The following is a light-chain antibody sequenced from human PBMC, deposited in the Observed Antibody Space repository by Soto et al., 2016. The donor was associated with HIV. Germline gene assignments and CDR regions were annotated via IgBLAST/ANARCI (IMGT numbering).Light chain of an antibody. CDR2: GAS. CDR3: QQYTGYPIT. V-gene: IGKV1-9*01. J-gene: IGKJ2*01. CDR1: QGISSY. Sequence: DIQLTQSPSFVSASVGDRVTITCRASQGISSYLAWYQQKPGKAPKLLIYGASTLQNGVPSRFSGSGSGTEFTLTISSLQPDDFATYYCQQYTGYPITFGQGTQLEIQ.